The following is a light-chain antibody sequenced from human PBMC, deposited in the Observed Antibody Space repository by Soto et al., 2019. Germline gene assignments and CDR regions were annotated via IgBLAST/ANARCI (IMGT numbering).Light chain of an antibody. CDR3: HQFDSSLT. Sequence: EIVLTQSPGTLSLSPGDRATLSCRASQSVSSSFLAWYQQKPGQAPRLLIYGTSSRATGIPDRFSGSGAGTAFTLTISRLEPEDFAVYYCHQFDSSLTFGQGTTVEIK. V-gene: IGKV3-20*01. J-gene: IGKJ1*01. CDR1: QSVSSSF. CDR2: GTS.